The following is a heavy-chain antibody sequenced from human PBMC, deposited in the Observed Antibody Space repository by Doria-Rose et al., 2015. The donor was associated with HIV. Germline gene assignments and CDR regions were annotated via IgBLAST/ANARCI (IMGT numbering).Heavy chain of an antibody. CDR1: GVSLSSPGMG. V-gene: IGHV2-26*01. J-gene: IGHJ4*02. CDR3: ARIKSSRWYHKYYFDF. CDR2: IFTDDDR. D-gene: IGHD6-13*01. Sequence: ESGPVLVKPTETLTLTCTVSGVSLSSPGMGVSWIRQPPGKALEWLANIFTDDDRSYKTSLKSRLTISRCTSKSQVVLTMTDMDPVGTATYYCARIKSSRWYHKYYFDFWGQGPLVIVSA.